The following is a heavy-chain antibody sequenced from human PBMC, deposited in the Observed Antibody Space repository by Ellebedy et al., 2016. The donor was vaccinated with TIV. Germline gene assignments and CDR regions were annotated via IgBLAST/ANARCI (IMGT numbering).Heavy chain of an antibody. J-gene: IGHJ5*02. D-gene: IGHD2-8*01. V-gene: IGHV3-21*01. CDR2: ISDSGIYV. Sequence: GGSLRLSXAASGFIFSNYRMNWVRQTPGKGLEWVSSISDSGIYVSYTDSVKGRFTISRDNAKNALYLQINSLRVDDAGTYYCVKNNGGSGPNWFAPWGQGTLVTVSS. CDR1: GFIFSNYR. CDR3: VKNNGGSGPNWFAP.